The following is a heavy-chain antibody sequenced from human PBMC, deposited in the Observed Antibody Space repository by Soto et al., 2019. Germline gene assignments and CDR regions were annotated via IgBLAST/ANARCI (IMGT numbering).Heavy chain of an antibody. Sequence: PSETLSLTCAVYGGSFSGYYWSWIRQPPGKGLEWIGEINHSGSTNYNPSLKSRVTISVDTSKKQFSLKLSSVTAADTAVYYCARRIVILAADYGMDFWGQGTTVTVSS. D-gene: IGHD2-15*01. V-gene: IGHV4-34*01. CDR2: INHSGST. J-gene: IGHJ6*02. CDR1: GGSFSGYY. CDR3: ARRIVILAADYGMDF.